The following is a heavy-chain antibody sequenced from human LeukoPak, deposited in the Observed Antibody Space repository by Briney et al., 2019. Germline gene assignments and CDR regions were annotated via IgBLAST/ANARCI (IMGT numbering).Heavy chain of an antibody. Sequence: ASVKVSCKASGYTFTSYDINWVRQATGQGLEWMGWMNPNSGNTGYAQKFQGRVTMTRNTSISTAYMELSSLRSEDTAVYYCARPGYSYGSLRNWFDPWGQGTLVTVSS. D-gene: IGHD5-18*01. J-gene: IGHJ5*02. CDR1: GYTFTSYD. CDR3: ARPGYSYGSLRNWFDP. CDR2: MNPNSGNT. V-gene: IGHV1-8*01.